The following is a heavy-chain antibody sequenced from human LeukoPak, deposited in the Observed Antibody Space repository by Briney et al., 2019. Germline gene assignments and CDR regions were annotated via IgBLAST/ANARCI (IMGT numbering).Heavy chain of an antibody. Sequence: GGSLRLSCAASGFTFSKYWLHWLRQAPGKGLVWVSRINPDDKSASYADSVKGRFTIARDDARKTLYLQMNSLRAEDTAVYYCARGKSGSYGLEDYLGHGTLVTVSS. D-gene: IGHD1-26*01. J-gene: IGHJ4*01. CDR1: GFTFSKYW. CDR3: ARGKSGSYGLEDY. V-gene: IGHV3-74*01. CDR2: INPDDKSA.